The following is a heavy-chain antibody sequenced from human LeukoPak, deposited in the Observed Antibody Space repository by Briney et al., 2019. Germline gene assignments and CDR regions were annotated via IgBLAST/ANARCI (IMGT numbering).Heavy chain of an antibody. Sequence: GGSLRLSCAASGFTFSSYAMSWVRQAPGKGLEWVSAISGSGGSTYYADSVKGRFTISRDNSKNTLYLQMNSLRAEDAAVYYCAKDSEYSSSSPYYFDYWGQGTLVTVSS. CDR2: ISGSGGST. V-gene: IGHV3-23*01. CDR1: GFTFSSYA. D-gene: IGHD6-6*01. J-gene: IGHJ4*02. CDR3: AKDSEYSSSSPYYFDY.